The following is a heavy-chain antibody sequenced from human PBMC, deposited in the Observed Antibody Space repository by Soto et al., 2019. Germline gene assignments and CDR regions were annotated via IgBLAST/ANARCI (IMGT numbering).Heavy chain of an antibody. CDR2: ISYDGSNK. Sequence: QVQLVESGGGVVQPGRSLRLSCPASGFTFSSYAMHWVRQAPGKGLEWVAVISYDGSNKYYADSVKGRFTISRDNSKNTLYLQMNSLRAEDTAVYYCATTFTIFGVVYYYGMDVWGQGTTVTVSS. CDR1: GFTFSSYA. J-gene: IGHJ6*02. D-gene: IGHD3-3*01. V-gene: IGHV3-30-3*01. CDR3: ATTFTIFGVVYYYGMDV.